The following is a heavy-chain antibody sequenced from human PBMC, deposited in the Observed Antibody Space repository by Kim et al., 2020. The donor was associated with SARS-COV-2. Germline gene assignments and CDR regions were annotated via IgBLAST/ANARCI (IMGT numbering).Heavy chain of an antibody. CDR3: ARQSTWLHPSQWLVTKKTNWFDP. Sequence: SETLSLTCTVSGGSISSSSYYWGWIRQPPGKGLEWIGSIYYSGSTYYNPSLKSRVTISVDTSKNQFSLKLSSVTAADTAVYYCARQSTWLHPSQWLVTKKTNWFDPWGQGTLVTVSS. CDR1: GGSISSSSYY. CDR2: IYYSGST. V-gene: IGHV4-39*01. D-gene: IGHD6-19*01. J-gene: IGHJ5*02.